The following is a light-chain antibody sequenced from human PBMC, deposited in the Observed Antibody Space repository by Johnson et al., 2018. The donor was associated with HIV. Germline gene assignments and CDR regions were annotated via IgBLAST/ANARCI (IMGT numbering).Light chain of an antibody. CDR2: DNN. CDR1: SSNIGNNY. V-gene: IGLV1-51*01. J-gene: IGLJ1*01. CDR3: GTWDISLSVGYV. Sequence: QSILTQPPSVSAAPGQKVTISCSGSSSNIGNNYVSWFQHLPGTAPKLLIYDNNKRPSGIPDRFSGSKSGTSATLGITGLQTRDEADYYCGTWDISLSVGYVFGTGTKVTVL.